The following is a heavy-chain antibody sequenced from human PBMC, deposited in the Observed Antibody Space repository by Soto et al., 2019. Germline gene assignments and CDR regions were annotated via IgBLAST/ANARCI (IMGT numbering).Heavy chain of an antibody. Sequence: SETLSLTCTVSGGSISSYYWSWIRQPPGKGLEWIGYIYYSGSTNYNPSLKSRVTISVDTSKNQFSLKLSSVTGADTAVYYCARDQMLIAAAGQYYGSGMDVWGQGTTVTVSS. CDR3: ARDQMLIAAAGQYYGSGMDV. V-gene: IGHV4-59*01. J-gene: IGHJ6*02. D-gene: IGHD6-13*01. CDR1: GGSISSYY. CDR2: IYYSGST.